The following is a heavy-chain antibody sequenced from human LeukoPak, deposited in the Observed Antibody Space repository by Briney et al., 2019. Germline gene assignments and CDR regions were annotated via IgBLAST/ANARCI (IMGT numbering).Heavy chain of an antibody. Sequence: SETLSLTCTVSGGSISSYYWSWIRQPAGKGLEWIGRIYTSGSTNYNPSLKSRVTMSVDTSKNQFSLKLSSVTAADTAVYYCARDSPPDYGDYPGPHTFDPWGQGTLVTVSS. CDR3: ARDSPPDYGDYPGPHTFDP. CDR1: GGSISSYY. CDR2: IYTSGST. V-gene: IGHV4-4*07. D-gene: IGHD4-17*01. J-gene: IGHJ5*02.